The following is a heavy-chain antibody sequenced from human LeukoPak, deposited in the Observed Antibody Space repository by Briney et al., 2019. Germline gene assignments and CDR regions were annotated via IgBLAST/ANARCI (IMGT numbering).Heavy chain of an antibody. CDR3: ARDHSTYYYGSGSDNWFDP. CDR2: IYYSGST. CDR1: GGSISSGDYY. D-gene: IGHD3-10*01. Sequence: SETLSLTCTVSGGSISSGDYYWSWIRQPPGKGLEWIGYIYYSGSTYCNPSLKSRVTISVDTSKNQFSLKLSSVTAADTAVYYCARDHSTYYYGSGSDNWFDPWGQGTLVTVSS. J-gene: IGHJ5*02. V-gene: IGHV4-30-4*08.